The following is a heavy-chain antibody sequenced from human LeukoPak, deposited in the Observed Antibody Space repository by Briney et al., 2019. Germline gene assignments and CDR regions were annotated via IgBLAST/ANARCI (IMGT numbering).Heavy chain of an antibody. V-gene: IGHV1-69*04. Sequence: ASVKVSCKASGGTFSSYAISWVRQAPGQGLEWMGRIIPILGIANYAQKFQGRVTITADKSTSTAYMELSSLRSEDTAVYYCARVDSSGSSLDYWGQGTLVTVSS. CDR1: GGTFSSYA. CDR2: IIPILGIA. CDR3: ARVDSSGSSLDY. J-gene: IGHJ4*02. D-gene: IGHD1-26*01.